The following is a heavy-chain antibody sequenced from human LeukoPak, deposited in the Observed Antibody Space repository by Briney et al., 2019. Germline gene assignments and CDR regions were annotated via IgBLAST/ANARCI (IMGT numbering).Heavy chain of an antibody. CDR2: ISSSGSTI. V-gene: IGHV3-48*03. D-gene: IGHD2-15*01. CDR3: ARVMSDDIAGYFDY. J-gene: IGHJ4*02. Sequence: GGSLRLSCAASGFTFSSYEMNWVRQAPGKGLEWVPYISSSGSTIYYADSVKGRFTISRDNAKNSLYLQMNSLRAEDTAVYYCARVMSDDIAGYFDYWGQGTLVTVSS. CDR1: GFTFSSYE.